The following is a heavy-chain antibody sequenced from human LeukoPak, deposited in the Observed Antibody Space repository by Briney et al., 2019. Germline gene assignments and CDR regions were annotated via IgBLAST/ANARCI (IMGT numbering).Heavy chain of an antibody. J-gene: IGHJ4*02. Sequence: GRSLILSCAASGFTFSTYGMHWVRQAPGKGLEWVAVVSYDASDKYYADSVKGRFTISRDNSKNMLYLQMNSLRAEDTAVYYCARKHGSGGSYFDYWGQGTLVTVSS. V-gene: IGHV3-30*03. CDR3: ARKHGSGGSYFDY. CDR2: VSYDASDK. D-gene: IGHD1-26*01. CDR1: GFTFSTYG.